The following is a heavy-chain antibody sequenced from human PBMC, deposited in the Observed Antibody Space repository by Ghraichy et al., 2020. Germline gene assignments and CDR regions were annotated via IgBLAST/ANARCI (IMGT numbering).Heavy chain of an antibody. CDR2: ISGGGGST. J-gene: IGHJ2*01. CDR3: AKSGSSGWYWYFDL. V-gene: IGHV3-23*01. CDR1: GFTFSSYA. Sequence: GGSLRLSCAASGFTFSSYAMSWVRQAPGKGLEWVSAISGGGGSTYYADSVKGRFPISRDNSKNTLYLQMNSLRAEDAALYYCAKSGSSGWYWYFDLWGRGTLVTVSS. D-gene: IGHD6-19*01.